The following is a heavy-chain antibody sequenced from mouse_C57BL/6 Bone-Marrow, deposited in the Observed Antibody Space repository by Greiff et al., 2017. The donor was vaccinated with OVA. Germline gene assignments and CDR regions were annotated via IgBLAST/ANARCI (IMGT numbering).Heavy chain of an antibody. J-gene: IGHJ1*03. CDR2: IYPRSGNT. D-gene: IGHD1-1*01. CDR3: ARPYYGLWFAG. Sequence: QVQLQQSGAGLARPGASVKLSCKASGYTFTSFGIGLVWQRTGQGIEWIGQIYPRSGNTNYNEQFKGKPTLTAYKSSSTAYMELLSLTSEDAAVYFCARPYYGLWFAGWGKGTTVT. V-gene: IGHV1-81*01. CDR1: GYTFTSFG.